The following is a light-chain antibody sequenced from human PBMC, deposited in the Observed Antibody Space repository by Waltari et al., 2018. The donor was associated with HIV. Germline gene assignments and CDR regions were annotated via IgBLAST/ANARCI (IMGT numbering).Light chain of an antibody. Sequence: QSALTQPASVYGSPGQSITLSCTGTSSDVGGHNYVSWYQQHPGKAPKLMIYDVSNRPSWVSNRFAGAKSGNTASLTISGLQAEDEADYYCSSYTSNNTRVFGGGTKLTVL. CDR2: DVS. CDR1: SSDVGGHNY. CDR3: SSYTSNNTRV. J-gene: IGLJ3*02. V-gene: IGLV2-14*03.